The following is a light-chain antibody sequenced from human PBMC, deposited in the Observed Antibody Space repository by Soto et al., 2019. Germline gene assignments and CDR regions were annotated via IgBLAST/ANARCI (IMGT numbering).Light chain of an antibody. J-gene: IGLJ1*01. CDR2: SNY. V-gene: IGLV1-44*01. CDR1: SSNVGSLS. CDR3: AAWDGSLNGLYV. Sequence: QSVLTQAPSASGTPGQRVTISCSGSSSNVGSLSVDWYQHLPGPAPKLLIHSNYQRPSGVPDRFSGSKSGTSASLAINGLHSEDEADYYCAAWDGSLNGLYVFGTGTKLTVL.